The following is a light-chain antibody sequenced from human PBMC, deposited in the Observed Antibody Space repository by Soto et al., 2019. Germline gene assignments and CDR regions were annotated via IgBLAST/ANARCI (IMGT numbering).Light chain of an antibody. J-gene: IGLJ1*01. V-gene: IGLV2-14*01. Sequence: QSVLTQPASVSASPGQSITISCIGTYSDIGGYKHVSWYQQHPGKDPKLIIYEASNRPSGISNRFSGSKSGNTASLTISGLQAEDEADYYCSSYTFTSTLYVFGTGTKVTVL. CDR3: SSYTFTSTLYV. CDR2: EAS. CDR1: YSDIGGYKH.